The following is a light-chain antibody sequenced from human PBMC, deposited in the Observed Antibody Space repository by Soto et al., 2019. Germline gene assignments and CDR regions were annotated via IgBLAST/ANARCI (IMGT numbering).Light chain of an antibody. CDR2: DAF. CDR1: RSLDSGQ. J-gene: IGKJ5*01. Sequence: EIGLTQSPGTLSLYQGESATLSCRASRSLDSGQLAWYQQKVGRAPRLLIHDAFMRATGIPDRFSGSGSGTDFTLTIARLEPEDFAVYYCQQYGDSPRTFGQGTRLEIK. CDR3: QQYGDSPRT. V-gene: IGKV3-20*01.